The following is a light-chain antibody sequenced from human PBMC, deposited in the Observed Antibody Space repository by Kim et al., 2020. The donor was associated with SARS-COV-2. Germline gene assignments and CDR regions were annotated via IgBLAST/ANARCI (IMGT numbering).Light chain of an antibody. CDR3: SSWDDTLDAYV. CDR1: NSNIGGNT. V-gene: IGLV1-44*01. J-gene: IGLJ1*01. CDR2: ANN. Sequence: QSVLTQPPSASGTPGQRVTISCSGSNSNIGGNTVSWYQQVPGTAPKLIMYANNQRPSGVPDRVSGSKSGTSASLAITGLQSEDEADYYCSSWDDTLDAYVFGSGTKVTVL.